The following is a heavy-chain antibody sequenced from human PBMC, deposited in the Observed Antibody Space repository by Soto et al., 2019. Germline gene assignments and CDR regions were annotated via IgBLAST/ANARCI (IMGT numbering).Heavy chain of an antibody. J-gene: IGHJ5*02. V-gene: IGHV3-23*01. CDR1: GFTFSSYA. D-gene: IGHD2-15*01. CDR3: AKDGVYCSGGSCYSPRWFDP. Sequence: PGGSLRLSCAASGFTFSSYAMSWVRQAPGKGLEWVSAISGSGGSTYYADSVKGRFTISRDNSKNTLYLQMNSLRAEDTAVYYCAKDGVYCSGGSCYSPRWFDPWGQGTLVTVSS. CDR2: ISGSGGST.